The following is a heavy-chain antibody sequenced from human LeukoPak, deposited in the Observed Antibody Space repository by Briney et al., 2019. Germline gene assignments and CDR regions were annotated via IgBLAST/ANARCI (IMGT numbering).Heavy chain of an antibody. CDR1: GGSISSYY. J-gene: IGHJ4*02. Sequence: PSETLSLTCTVSGGSISSYYWSWIRQPPGKGLEWIGYIYYSGSTNYNPSLKSRVTISVDTSKNQFSLKLSSVTAADTAVYYCARRATVTRSPFDYWAREPWSPSPQ. CDR2: IYYSGST. D-gene: IGHD4-17*01. V-gene: IGHV4-59*01. CDR3: ARRATVTRSPFDY.